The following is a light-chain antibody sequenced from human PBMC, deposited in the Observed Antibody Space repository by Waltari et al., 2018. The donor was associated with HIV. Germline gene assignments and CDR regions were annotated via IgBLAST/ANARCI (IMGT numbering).Light chain of an antibody. J-gene: IGLJ7*01. CDR2: KDS. CDR3: QSADSSGTYAV. V-gene: IGLV3-25*03. Sequence: SYELTQPPSVLVSPGQTARITCSGDVLPKQYAYWYQQKPGQAPVVVISKDSERPSGIPERFSGSSSGTTVTLTISGVQAEDEADYYCQSADSSGTYAVFGGGTQLTVL. CDR1: VLPKQY.